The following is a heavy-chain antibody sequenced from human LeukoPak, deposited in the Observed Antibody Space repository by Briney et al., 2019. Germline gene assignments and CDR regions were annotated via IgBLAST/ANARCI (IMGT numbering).Heavy chain of an antibody. Sequence: QAGGSLRLSCAASGFTFSNYAMTWVRQAPGKGLEWVSGISGSGGSTYHADSVKGRFTISRDSSKHTLYLQMNSLRAEDTAVYYCAKDGTYDLGYGRLQYYFDYWGLGTLVTVSS. D-gene: IGHD3-3*01. CDR1: GFTFSNYA. V-gene: IGHV3-23*01. CDR3: AKDGTYDLGYGRLQYYFDY. J-gene: IGHJ4*02. CDR2: ISGSGGST.